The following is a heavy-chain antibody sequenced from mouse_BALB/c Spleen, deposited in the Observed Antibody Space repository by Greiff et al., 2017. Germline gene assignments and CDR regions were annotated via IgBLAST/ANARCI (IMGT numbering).Heavy chain of an antibody. CDR1: GFTFSSYT. CDR2: ISNGGGST. V-gene: IGHV5-12-2*01. Sequence: EVQLVESGGGLVQPGGSLKLSCAASGFTFSSYTMSWVRQTPEKRLEWVAYISNGGGSTYYPDTVKGRFTISRDNAKNTLYLQMSSLKSEDTAMYYCARPTSTMAMDYWGQGTSVTVSS. D-gene: IGHD2-1*01. CDR3: ARPTSTMAMDY. J-gene: IGHJ4*01.